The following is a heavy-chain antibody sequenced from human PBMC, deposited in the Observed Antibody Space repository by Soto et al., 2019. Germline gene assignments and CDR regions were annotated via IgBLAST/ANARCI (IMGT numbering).Heavy chain of an antibody. D-gene: IGHD1-26*01. Sequence: SVKVSCKASGGTFSSYTISWVRQAPGQGLEWMGRIIPILGIANYAQKFQGRVTITADKSTSTAYMELSSLRSEDTAVYYCARGSGSYCHPALDIWGQGTMVTVSS. J-gene: IGHJ3*02. V-gene: IGHV1-69*02. CDR2: IIPILGIA. CDR1: GGTFSSYT. CDR3: ARGSGSYCHPALDI.